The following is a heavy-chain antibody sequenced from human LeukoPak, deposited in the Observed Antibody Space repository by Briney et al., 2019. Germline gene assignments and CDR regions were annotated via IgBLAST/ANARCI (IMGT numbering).Heavy chain of an antibody. V-gene: IGHV3-7*01. Sequence: PGGSLRLSCAASGFTFSHCYMSWVRQAPGKGLEWVANIKQDGSEQFYLDSVKGRFTISRDNAKNALYLQMHSLRVEDTAVYYCARESIVVVPTTMDDASDIWGQGTMVTVSS. CDR2: IKQDGSEQ. CDR1: GFTFSHCY. D-gene: IGHD2-2*01. CDR3: ARESIVVVPTTMDDASDI. J-gene: IGHJ3*02.